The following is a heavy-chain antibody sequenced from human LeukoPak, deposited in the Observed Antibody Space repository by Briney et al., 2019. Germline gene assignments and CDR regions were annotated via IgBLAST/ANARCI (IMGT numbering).Heavy chain of an antibody. V-gene: IGHV4-34*01. CDR3: ARGPTISETGYFDY. CDR1: GGSFTGDY. D-gene: IGHD1-1*01. CDR2: VNHRGDT. Sequence: PSETLSLTCAVYGGSFTGDYWSWIRQSPGKGLQWIAEVNHRGDTNYNPSVKGRVTISVDTSKNQFSLKVTSLTAADTAVYYCARGPTISETGYFDYWGQGTLVTVSS. J-gene: IGHJ4*03.